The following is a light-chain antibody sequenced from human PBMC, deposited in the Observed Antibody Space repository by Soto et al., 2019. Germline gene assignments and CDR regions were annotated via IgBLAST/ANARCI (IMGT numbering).Light chain of an antibody. V-gene: IGKV3-11*01. J-gene: IGKJ5*01. CDR3: QQRSSGRPIT. Sequence: EFVLTQSPGTLSLSPGERATLSCRASQTVRNNYLAWYQQKPSQAPRLLIYDASNSATGIPARFTGSGSGTDLTLPISSLEPEDLAVYYCQQRSSGRPITSGQGTRREI. CDR2: DAS. CDR1: QTVRNNY.